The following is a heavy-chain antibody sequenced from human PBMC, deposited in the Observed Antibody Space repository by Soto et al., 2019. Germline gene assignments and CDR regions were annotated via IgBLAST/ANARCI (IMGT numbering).Heavy chain of an antibody. J-gene: IGHJ4*02. CDR1: GFTFSDHY. D-gene: IGHD2-15*01. CDR3: ARASRYCSGGSCYAGGDC. V-gene: IGHV3-72*01. Sequence: EVQLVESGGGLVQPGGSLRLSCAASGFTFSDHYMDWVRQAPGKGLEWVARSRDKANSYTAAYAASVKGRFPISRDDSEKSLYLEMKSLKAEATAVYYCARASRYCSGGSCYAGGDCWGQGTLVTVSS. CDR2: SRDKANSYTA.